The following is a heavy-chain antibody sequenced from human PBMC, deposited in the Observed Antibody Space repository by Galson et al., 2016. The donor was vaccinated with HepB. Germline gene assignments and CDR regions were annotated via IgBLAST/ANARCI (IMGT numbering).Heavy chain of an antibody. CDR1: GFPFSSHC. Sequence: SLRLSCAASGFPFSSHCMRWVRQAPGRGLEWVANITQDGSDKRYDDSVTGRFTISRDNAKNSLYLQMNSLRAEDTAVYYCARRLSVLVIAARGWGYGLDVWGKGTTVTVSS. D-gene: IGHD2-15*01. CDR2: ITQDGSDK. J-gene: IGHJ6*04. CDR3: ARRLSVLVIAARGWGYGLDV. V-gene: IGHV3-7*01.